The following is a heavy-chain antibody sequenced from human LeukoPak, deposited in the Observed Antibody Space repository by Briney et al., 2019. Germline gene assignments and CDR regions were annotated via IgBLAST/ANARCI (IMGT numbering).Heavy chain of an antibody. D-gene: IGHD4-23*01. Sequence: GGSLRLSCAASGFTFSSYAMHWVRQAPGQGLEGVAVISYDGSNKYYADSVKGRFTISRDNSKNTLYLQMNSLRAEDTAVYYCARDLYGGNSFDYWGQGTLVTVSS. V-gene: IGHV3-30-3*01. CDR2: ISYDGSNK. J-gene: IGHJ4*02. CDR1: GFTFSSYA. CDR3: ARDLYGGNSFDY.